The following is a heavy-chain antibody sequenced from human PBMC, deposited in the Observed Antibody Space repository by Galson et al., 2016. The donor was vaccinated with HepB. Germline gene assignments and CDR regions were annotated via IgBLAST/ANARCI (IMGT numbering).Heavy chain of an antibody. Sequence: PALVKPTQTLTLTCTFSGFSLTTSGVGVGWIRQPPGKALEWLALIYSDDAKRYSPSLRSRLTVSKDTSKNQVVLTMTNMDPVDTATYYCAHNLIATPPRVFEYWGQGTLVTVSS. J-gene: IGHJ4*02. CDR1: GFSLTTSGVG. V-gene: IGHV2-5*02. CDR2: IYSDDAK. D-gene: IGHD2-15*01. CDR3: AHNLIATPPRVFEY.